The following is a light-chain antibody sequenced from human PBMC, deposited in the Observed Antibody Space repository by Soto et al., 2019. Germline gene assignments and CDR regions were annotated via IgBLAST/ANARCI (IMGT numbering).Light chain of an antibody. CDR2: GAS. CDR3: HQRQSWPRT. CDR1: QSVSSN. J-gene: IGKJ1*01. V-gene: IGKV3D-15*01. Sequence: EIVMTQSPATLSVSPGERATLSCRASQSVSSNYLAWYQQKPGQAPRLLIYGASTRASGIPDRFSASGSGTDFTLTISDVQPEDFALYYCHQRQSWPRTFGQGTKVDIK.